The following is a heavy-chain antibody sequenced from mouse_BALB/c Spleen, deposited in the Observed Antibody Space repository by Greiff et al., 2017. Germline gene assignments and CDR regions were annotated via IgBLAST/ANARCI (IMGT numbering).Heavy chain of an antibody. D-gene: IGHD2-1*01. CDR3: AREGGNYDAWFAY. Sequence: EVKLVESGGGLVKPGGSLKLSCAASGFTFSSYTMSWVRQTPEKRLEWVATISSGGGNTYYPDSVKGRFTISRDNAKNNLYLQMSSLRSEDTALYYCAREGGNYDAWFAYWGQGTLVTVSA. V-gene: IGHV5-9*03. CDR1: GFTFSSYT. CDR2: ISSGGGNT. J-gene: IGHJ3*01.